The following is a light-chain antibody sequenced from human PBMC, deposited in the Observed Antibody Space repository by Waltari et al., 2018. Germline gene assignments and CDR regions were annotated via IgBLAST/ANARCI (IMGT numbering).Light chain of an antibody. J-gene: IGLJ2*01. CDR1: SSDVGGYNY. V-gene: IGLV2-11*01. CDR3: CSYAGSYTLV. Sequence: QSALTQPRSVSGSPGQSVTISCTGTSSDVGGYNYVSWYQQHPGKAPKLMIYDVSKRPSAVPDRFSGSKSGNTASLTISGLHAEDDADYYCCSYAGSYTLVFGGGTKLTVL. CDR2: DVS.